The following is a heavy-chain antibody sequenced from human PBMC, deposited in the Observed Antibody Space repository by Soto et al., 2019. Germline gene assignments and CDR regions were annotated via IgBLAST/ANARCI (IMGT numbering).Heavy chain of an antibody. Sequence: GSLRLSCAASGFPFSSYVRGWVRPAPGKGLEWVSAIGTAGDTYYPGSVKGRFTISRENAKNSLYLQMNSLRAGDTAVYYCARGSRYCSGGSCYSDYFDYWGQGTLVTVSS. CDR2: IGTAGDT. D-gene: IGHD2-15*01. CDR1: GFPFSSYV. J-gene: IGHJ4*02. CDR3: ARGSRYCSGGSCYSDYFDY. V-gene: IGHV3-13*01.